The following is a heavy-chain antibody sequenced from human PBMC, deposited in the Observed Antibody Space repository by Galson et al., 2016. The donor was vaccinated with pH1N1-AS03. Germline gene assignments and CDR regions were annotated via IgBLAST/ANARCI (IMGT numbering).Heavy chain of an antibody. J-gene: IGHJ4*02. V-gene: IGHV3-48*02. CDR1: GFTFSYYS. CDR3: ARIVTMSDFDS. CDR2: ISSRGDSI. Sequence: SLRLSCAASGFTFSYYSMNWVRQAPGKGLGWVSYISSRGDSIYYADSVKGRFSISRDNAKESLCLQMNSLRDEDTGVYYCARIVTMSDFDSWGQGTLVTVSS. D-gene: IGHD2-21*02.